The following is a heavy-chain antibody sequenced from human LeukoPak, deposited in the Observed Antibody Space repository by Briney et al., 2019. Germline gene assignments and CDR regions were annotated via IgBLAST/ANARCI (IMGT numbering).Heavy chain of an antibody. CDR1: GVSVSSGSYY. Sequence: SETLSLTCTVSGVSVSSGSYYWSWIRQPPGKGLEWIGYIYYSGSTNYNPSLKSRFTISVDTSKNQFSLKLSSVTAADTAVYYCARDRLYRGYSYGFDYWGQGTLVTVSS. CDR3: ARDRLYRGYSYGFDY. V-gene: IGHV4-61*01. J-gene: IGHJ4*02. CDR2: IYYSGST. D-gene: IGHD5-18*01.